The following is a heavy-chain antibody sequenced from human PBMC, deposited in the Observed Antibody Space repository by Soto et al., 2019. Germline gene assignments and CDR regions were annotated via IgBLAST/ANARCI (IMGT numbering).Heavy chain of an antibody. CDR3: VSSTRRRPTSEHSSGGTFYSYDYYGLPV. CDR2: IYHSGST. Sequence: QLQLQESGSGLVKPTQTLSLTCAVSGGSISSGGYSWSWIRQPPGKVLEWIGYIYHSGSTYYNPSLKSRVNISLDRTNYQFILKLSSVTATETPGYDCVSSTRRRPTSEHSSGGTFYSYDYYGLPVWGHGT. V-gene: IGHV4-30-2*01. J-gene: IGHJ6*02. D-gene: IGHD2-15*01. CDR1: GGSISSGGYS.